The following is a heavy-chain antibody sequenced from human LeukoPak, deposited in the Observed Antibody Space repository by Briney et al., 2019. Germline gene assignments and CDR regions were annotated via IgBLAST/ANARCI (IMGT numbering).Heavy chain of an antibody. CDR3: ARVPEYFDWLLPFDI. D-gene: IGHD3-9*01. J-gene: IGHJ3*02. CDR1: GDTRTGYF. CDR2: INPNSGDT. Sequence: EASVKVSCKASGDTRTGYFIHWVRQAPGQGLEWMGWINPNSGDTNYAQKFQGGVTMTRDTSITTAYLELTRLKSDDTAVYFCARVPEYFDWLLPFDIWGQGTMVTVSS. V-gene: IGHV1-2*02.